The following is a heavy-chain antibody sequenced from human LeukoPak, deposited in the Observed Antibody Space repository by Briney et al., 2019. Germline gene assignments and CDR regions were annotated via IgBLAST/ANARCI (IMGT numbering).Heavy chain of an antibody. Sequence: PGGSLRLSCAASGFSLSTYAMSWVRQAPGRGLEWVSAIGGSAGTTYYADSVRGRFTISRDNSKNTIFLQLNNLRADDTALYFCAKSGRGDCFGGTCINWFDPWGQGTLVTVSS. D-gene: IGHD2-15*01. CDR1: GFSLSTYA. V-gene: IGHV3-23*01. CDR3: AKSGRGDCFGGTCINWFDP. CDR2: IGGSAGTT. J-gene: IGHJ5*02.